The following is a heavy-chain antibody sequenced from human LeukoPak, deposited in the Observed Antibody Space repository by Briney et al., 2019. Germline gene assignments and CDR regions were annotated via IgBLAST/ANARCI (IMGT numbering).Heavy chain of an antibody. V-gene: IGHV4-59*01. CDR3: ATYSSGYYYVAY. D-gene: IGHD3-22*01. J-gene: IGHJ4*02. Sequence: SETLSLTCTVSGGSISSYYWSWIRQPPGKGLEWIGYIYYSGSTNYNPSLKSRVTISVDMSKNQFSLKLSSVTAADTAVYYCATYSSGYYYVAYWGQGTLVTVSS. CDR2: IYYSGST. CDR1: GGSISSYY.